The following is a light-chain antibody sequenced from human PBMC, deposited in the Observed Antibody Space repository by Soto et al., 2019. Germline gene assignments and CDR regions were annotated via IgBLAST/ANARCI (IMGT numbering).Light chain of an antibody. Sequence: QAVVAQPPSASGTPGQRVTISCSGSNSNVGRNDVTWYQQVPGTAPQCLIYSNDQRPSGVPDRISGSRSGTSASLAISGLQSGDGAEYYCAAWDDTLRARVFGGGTKLTVL. J-gene: IGLJ2*01. CDR2: SND. CDR1: NSNVGRND. V-gene: IGLV1-44*01. CDR3: AAWDDTLRARV.